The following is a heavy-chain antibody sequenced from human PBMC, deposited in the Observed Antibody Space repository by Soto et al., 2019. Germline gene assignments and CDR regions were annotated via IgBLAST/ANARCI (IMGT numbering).Heavy chain of an antibody. CDR3: IKVLTRGVGVPRFYFDS. J-gene: IGHJ4*02. Sequence: GGSLRLSCAASGLTFSNDWMHWVRQAPGKGLEWVSRINADGGSTHYADSVRGRFTISRDNAKNTLFLQLNSLRVEDTAIYYCIKVLTRGVGVPRFYFDSWGQGTLVTVSS. CDR2: INADGGST. D-gene: IGHD3-9*01. V-gene: IGHV3-74*01. CDR1: GLTFSNDW.